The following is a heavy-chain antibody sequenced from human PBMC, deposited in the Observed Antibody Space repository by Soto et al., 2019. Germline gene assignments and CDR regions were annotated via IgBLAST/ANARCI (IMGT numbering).Heavy chain of an antibody. V-gene: IGHV5-51*01. CDR1: GYSFTSYW. CDR3: AIRGAASPGAWDSSSWYYFDY. CDR2: IYPGDSDT. D-gene: IGHD6-13*01. J-gene: IGHJ4*02. Sequence: GESLKISCKGSGYSFTSYWIGWVRQMPGKGLEWMGIIYPGDSDTRYSPSFQGQVTISADKSISTAYRQWSSLKASDTAMYYCAIRGAASPGAWDSSSWYYFDYWGQGTLVTVSS.